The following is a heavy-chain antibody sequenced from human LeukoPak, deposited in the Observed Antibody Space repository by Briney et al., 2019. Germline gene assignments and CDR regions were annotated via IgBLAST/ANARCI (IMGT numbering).Heavy chain of an antibody. CDR2: ISSSSSYI. CDR1: GFTFSNAW. D-gene: IGHD6-13*01. Sequence: AGGSLRLSCAASGFTFSNAWMSWVRQAPGKGLEWVSSISSSSSYIYYADSVKGRFTISRDNAKNSLYLQMNSLRAEDTAVYYCARDIAAAGNYWGQGTLVTVSS. J-gene: IGHJ4*02. V-gene: IGHV3-21*01. CDR3: ARDIAAAGNY.